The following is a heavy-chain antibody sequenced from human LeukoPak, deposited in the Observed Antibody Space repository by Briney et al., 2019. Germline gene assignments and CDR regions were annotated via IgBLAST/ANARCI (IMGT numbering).Heavy chain of an antibody. Sequence: ASVKVSCKVSGYTLTELSMHWVRQAPGKGLEWMGAFDPEDGETIYAQKFQGRVTMTTDTSTSTAYMELRSLRSDDTAVYYCARAEGYCSSTSCLYYYMDVWGKGTTVTVSS. D-gene: IGHD2-2*01. CDR1: GYTLTELS. CDR3: ARAEGYCSSTSCLYYYMDV. CDR2: FDPEDGET. J-gene: IGHJ6*03. V-gene: IGHV1-24*01.